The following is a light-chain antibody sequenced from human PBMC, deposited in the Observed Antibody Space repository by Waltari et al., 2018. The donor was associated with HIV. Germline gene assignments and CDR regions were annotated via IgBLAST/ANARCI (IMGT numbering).Light chain of an antibody. J-gene: IGLJ3*02. V-gene: IGLV1-47*01. CDR1: GPNIGTNY. CDR3: ASWDDRVSGWV. CDR2: RNS. Sequence: QSVLTQPPSVSGTPGQRITVSCSGSGPNIGTNYAYWYQQLPGAAPTLLVYRNSQRPSGVPDRLPGSKSGTSASLAISGLRSEDEADYHCASWDDRVSGWVFGGGTKLTVL.